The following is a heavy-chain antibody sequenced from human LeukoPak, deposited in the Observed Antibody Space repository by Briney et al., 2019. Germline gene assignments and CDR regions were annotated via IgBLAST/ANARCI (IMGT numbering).Heavy chain of an antibody. CDR2: ISWNSGSI. J-gene: IGHJ3*02. CDR3: ANYIEQQRIRYAFDI. CDR1: GFTFDDYA. V-gene: IGHV3-9*01. D-gene: IGHD6-13*01. Sequence: GGSLRLSCAASGFTFDDYAMHWVRQAPGKGLEWVSGISWNSGSIGYADSVKGRFTISRDNAKNSLYLQMNSLRAEDTALYYCANYIEQQRIRYAFDIWGQGTMVTVSS.